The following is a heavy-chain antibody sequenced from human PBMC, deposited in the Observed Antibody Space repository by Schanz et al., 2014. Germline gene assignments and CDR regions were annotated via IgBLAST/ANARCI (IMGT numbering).Heavy chain of an antibody. V-gene: IGHV3-23*04. CDR3: ARSRSGFYFDY. CDR1: GFTFSAYA. D-gene: IGHD1-26*01. J-gene: IGHJ4*02. CDR2: ISDSGDTA. Sequence: EVQLVESGGGLVKPGGSLRLSCAASGFTFSAYAMSWVRQAPGKGLEWVSLISDSGDTAYYADSVKGRFTISRDNFKGALYLQMSSLRAEDTAVYYCARSRSGFYFDYWGQGTLVTVSS.